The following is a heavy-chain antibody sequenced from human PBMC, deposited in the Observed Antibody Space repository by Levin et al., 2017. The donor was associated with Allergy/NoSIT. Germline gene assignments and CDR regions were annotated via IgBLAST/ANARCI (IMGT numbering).Heavy chain of an antibody. Sequence: SETLSLTCTVSGGSISSYYWSWIRQPPGKGLEWIGYIYYSGSTNYNPSLKSRVTISVDTSKNQFSLKLSSVTAADTAVYYCARLANWFDPWGQGTLVTVSS. V-gene: IGHV4-59*08. CDR3: ARLANWFDP. CDR1: GGSISSYY. J-gene: IGHJ5*02. CDR2: IYYSGST.